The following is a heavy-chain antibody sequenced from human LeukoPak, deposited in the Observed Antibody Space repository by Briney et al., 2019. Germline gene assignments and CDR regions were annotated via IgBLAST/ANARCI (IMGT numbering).Heavy chain of an antibody. D-gene: IGHD3-22*01. J-gene: IGHJ3*02. CDR1: GGSISSYY. Sequence: SETLSLTCTVSGGSISSYYWSWIRQPPGKGLEWIGYIYYSGSTNYNPSLKSRATISVDTSKNQSSLKLSSVTAADTAVYYCAREHRYYYDSSGYPGAFDIWGQGTMVTVSS. V-gene: IGHV4-59*01. CDR3: AREHRYYYDSSGYPGAFDI. CDR2: IYYSGST.